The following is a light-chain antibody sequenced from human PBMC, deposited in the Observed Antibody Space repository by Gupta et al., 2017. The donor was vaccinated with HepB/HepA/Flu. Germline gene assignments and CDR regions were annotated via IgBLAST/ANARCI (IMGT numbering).Light chain of an antibody. CDR1: SSDIGAYNY. CDR3: SSYTTISTRV. V-gene: IGLV2-14*03. CDR2: DVD. Sequence: QSALTQPASVSGSPGQTITISCTGTSSDIGAYNYVSWFQQHPGQVPKLMIYDVDNRPSGVSTRFSGSKSGNTASLTISGPQTEDEADYYCSSYTTISTRVFGGGTRLTVL. J-gene: IGLJ3*02.